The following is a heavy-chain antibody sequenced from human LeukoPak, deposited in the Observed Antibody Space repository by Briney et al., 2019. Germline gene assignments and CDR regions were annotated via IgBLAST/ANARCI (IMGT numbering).Heavy chain of an antibody. CDR1: GDSVISSSYY. V-gene: IGHV4-39*01. J-gene: IGHJ4*02. D-gene: IGHD3-10*01. CDR2: IYYSGTT. Sequence: SETLSLTCTVSGDSVISSSYYWGWIRQPPGKGLEWIGSIYYSGTTYYSPSLKSRVTISVDTSKNQFSLKLSSVTATDTAVYYCAGHYNTWEYIDYWGQGTVVTVSS. CDR3: AGHYNTWEYIDY.